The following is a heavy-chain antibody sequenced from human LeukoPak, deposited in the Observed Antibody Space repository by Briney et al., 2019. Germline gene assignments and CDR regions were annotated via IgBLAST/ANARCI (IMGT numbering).Heavy chain of an antibody. J-gene: IGHJ1*01. V-gene: IGHV3-21*01. Sequence: SGGSLRLSCAGSGFALKSYSLTWVRQAPGKGLEWVSSISSTSAYIHYADSVKGRFTISRDNSKNTLYLQMNSLRAEDTAVYYCAKDMWSGVSSEQHWGQGTLVTVSS. CDR3: AKDMWSGVSSEQH. D-gene: IGHD2-21*01. CDR1: GFALKSYS. CDR2: ISSTSAYI.